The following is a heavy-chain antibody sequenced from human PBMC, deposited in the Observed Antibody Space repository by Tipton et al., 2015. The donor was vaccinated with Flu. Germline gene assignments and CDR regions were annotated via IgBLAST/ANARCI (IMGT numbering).Heavy chain of an antibody. V-gene: IGHV4-59*11. CDR2: IYYSGSI. CDR3: AREWGDAFDI. J-gene: IGHJ3*02. D-gene: IGHD3-16*01. CDR1: GGSISSHY. Sequence: GLVKPSETLSLTCTVSGGSISSHYWSWIRQPPGKGLEWIGYIYYSGSISYNPSLKSRVTISVDTSKNQFSLKLSSVTAADTAVYYCAREWGDAFDIWGQVTMVTVSS.